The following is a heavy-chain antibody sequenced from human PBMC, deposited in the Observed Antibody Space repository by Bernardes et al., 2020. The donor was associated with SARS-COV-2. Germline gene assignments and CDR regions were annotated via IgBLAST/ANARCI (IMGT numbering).Heavy chain of an antibody. V-gene: IGHV7-4-1*02. CDR3: ARRAFWGGDP. J-gene: IGHJ5*02. Sequence: ASVKVSCKASGYTFSTYAMIWVRQAPGQGLQWMGWINTNTGVPTYVQGFTGRFVFSVDTSVSTAYLQINSLEADDTAVYYCARRAFWGGDPWGQGTLVTVSS. CDR1: GYTFSTYA. D-gene: IGHD3-16*01. CDR2: INTNTGVP.